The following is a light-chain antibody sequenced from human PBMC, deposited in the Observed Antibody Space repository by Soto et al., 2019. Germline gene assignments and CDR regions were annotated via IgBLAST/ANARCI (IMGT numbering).Light chain of an antibody. CDR2: DAS. CDR1: QSVNVY. CDR3: QQRSSWPLT. J-gene: IGKJ4*01. Sequence: EIVLTQSPATLSLSPGERPTLSSRASQSVNVYLAWYHQKRGQAPRLLMYDASNRAAGIPARFSGSGSGTDFTLTISRLEPEDFALYYCQQRSSWPLTFGGGTKVQIK. V-gene: IGKV3-11*01.